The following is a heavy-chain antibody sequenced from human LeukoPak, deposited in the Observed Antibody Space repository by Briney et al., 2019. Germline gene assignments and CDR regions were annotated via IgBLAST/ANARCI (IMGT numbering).Heavy chain of an antibody. CDR1: GGTFSNYA. Sequence: ASVKVSCKASGGTFSNYAVSWVRQAPGQGLEWLGGIIPMFGSGKYPQKFQGRVTITTDEPTTTVYMELVSLTSEDTAVYYCVRRQALCGRHRAFDSWGQGTLVTVTS. CDR2: IIPMFGSG. CDR3: VRRQALCGRHRAFDS. V-gene: IGHV1-69*05. D-gene: IGHD3-10*01. J-gene: IGHJ5*01.